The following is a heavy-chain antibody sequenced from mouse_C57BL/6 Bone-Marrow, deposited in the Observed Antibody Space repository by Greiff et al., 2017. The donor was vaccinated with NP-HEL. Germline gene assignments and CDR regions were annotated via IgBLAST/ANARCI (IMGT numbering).Heavy chain of an antibody. V-gene: IGHV3-6*01. D-gene: IGHD2-12*01. CDR1: GYSITSGYY. J-gene: IGHJ3*01. CDR2: ISYDGSN. CDR3: ARVSFTAY. Sequence: EVQLQESGPGLVKPSQSLSLTCSVTGYSITSGYYWNWIRQFPGNKLEWMGYISYDGSNNYNPSLKNPISITRDTSKNQFFLKLNSVTTEDTATYYCARVSFTAYWGQGTLVTVSA.